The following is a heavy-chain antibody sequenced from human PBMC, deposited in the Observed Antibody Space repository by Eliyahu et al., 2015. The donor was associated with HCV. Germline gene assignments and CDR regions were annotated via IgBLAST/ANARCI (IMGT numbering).Heavy chain of an antibody. V-gene: IGHV3-11*01. CDR2: ISNSGNAI. D-gene: IGHD3-10*01. J-gene: IGHJ6*02. CDR3: ARVPARAVMSSYGMDS. CDR1: GFTFSDYY. Sequence: QVQLVESGGGLVKPGGSLRLXCAXXGFTFSDYYXXWIRQAPGKGLEWISYISNSGNAIYYADSVKGRFTISRDNAKNSLYLQMNSLRAEDTAVYYCARVPARAVMSSYGMDSWGQGTTVTVSS.